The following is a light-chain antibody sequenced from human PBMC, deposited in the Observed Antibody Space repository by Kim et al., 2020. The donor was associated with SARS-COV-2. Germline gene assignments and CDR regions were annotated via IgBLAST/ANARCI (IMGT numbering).Light chain of an antibody. CDR3: YSAADNNLEWV. V-gene: IGLV3-27*01. Sequence: SYELTQTSSVSVSPGQTARITCSGDVLAKKYARWFQQKPGQAPVLVIYKDNERPSGIPERFSGSSSGTTVTLTISGAQVEDEADYYCYSAADNNLEWVFGGGTQLTVL. CDR2: KDN. CDR1: VLAKKY. J-gene: IGLJ3*02.